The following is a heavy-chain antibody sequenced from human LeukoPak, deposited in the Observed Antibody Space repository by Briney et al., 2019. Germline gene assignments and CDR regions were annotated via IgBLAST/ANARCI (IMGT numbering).Heavy chain of an antibody. J-gene: IGHJ4*02. CDR2: ISSTSAHI. CDR1: GFTFSSYS. D-gene: IGHD6-13*01. CDR3: AKALEQETVIALDS. V-gene: IGHV3-21*04. Sequence: GGSLRLSCAASGFTFSSYSMNWVRLAPGKGLEWVSSISSTSAHIYYADSVKGRFTISRDNANNSLSLQMNSLRAEDTSIYFCAKALEQETVIALDSWGQGTLVTVSS.